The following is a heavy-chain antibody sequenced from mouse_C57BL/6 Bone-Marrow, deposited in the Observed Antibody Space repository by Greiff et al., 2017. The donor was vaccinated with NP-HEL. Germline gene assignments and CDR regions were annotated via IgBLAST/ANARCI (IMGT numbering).Heavy chain of an antibody. J-gene: IGHJ2*01. D-gene: IGHD1-1*01. CDR1: GYTFTGYW. CDR2: IFPGSGST. Sequence: QVQLQQSGAELMKPGASVKLSCKATGYTFTGYWIEWVKQRPGHGLEWIGEIFPGSGSTNYNEKFKGKATFTVDTSSNTAYMQLSSLTTEASAVYYCARTGGSTRFDYWGQGTTLTVSS. CDR3: ARTGGSTRFDY. V-gene: IGHV1-9*01.